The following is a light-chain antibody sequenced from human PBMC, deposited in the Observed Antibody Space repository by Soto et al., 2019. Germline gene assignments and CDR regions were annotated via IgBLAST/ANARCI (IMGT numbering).Light chain of an antibody. V-gene: IGKV3-15*01. Sequence: VVMTQSPATLSVSPGERVTLSCRASQRIDSQLAWYQQRPGQAPRLLIYDASIRATGIPARFSGSGSGTEFTLTISDLQSEDFGVYYFQQYESLPYTFGQGTQLEIK. CDR3: QQYESLPYT. J-gene: IGKJ2*01. CDR2: DAS. CDR1: QRIDSQ.